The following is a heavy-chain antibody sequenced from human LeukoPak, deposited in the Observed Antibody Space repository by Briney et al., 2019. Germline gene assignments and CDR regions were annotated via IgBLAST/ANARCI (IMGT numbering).Heavy chain of an antibody. J-gene: IGHJ6*02. D-gene: IGHD2/OR15-2a*01. Sequence: GGSLRLSCETAGFTFSSYGMYWVRQAPGKGLEWVAVIWYDGSNEYYADSVKGRFTIPRDNSKNTVYLQMNSLRAEDTAVYYCARVYSNSPEYGMDVWGQGTTVTVSS. V-gene: IGHV3-33*01. CDR1: GFTFSSYG. CDR2: IWYDGSNE. CDR3: ARVYSNSPEYGMDV.